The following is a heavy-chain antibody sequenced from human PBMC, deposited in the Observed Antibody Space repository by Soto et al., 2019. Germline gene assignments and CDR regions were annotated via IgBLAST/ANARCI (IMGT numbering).Heavy chain of an antibody. D-gene: IGHD5-12*01. CDR2: ISSSSSYI. J-gene: IGHJ4*02. V-gene: IGHV3-21*01. Sequence: PGGSLRLSCAASGFTFSSYSMNWVRQAPGKGLEWVSSISSSSSYIYYADSVKGRFTISRDNAKNSLYLQMNSLRAEDTAVYYCARDSAPRWLQSSGAFDYWGQGTLVTVSS. CDR3: ARDSAPRWLQSSGAFDY. CDR1: GFTFSSYS.